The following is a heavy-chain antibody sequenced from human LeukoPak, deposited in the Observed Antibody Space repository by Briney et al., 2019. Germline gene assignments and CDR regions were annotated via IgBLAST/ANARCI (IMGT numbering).Heavy chain of an antibody. CDR2: INPNSGAT. V-gene: IGHV1-2*02. CDR3: ARLRYFDWLSPGPFDY. D-gene: IGHD3-9*01. CDR1: GYTFTGYY. Sequence: ASVKVSCKASGYTFTGYYMHWVRQAPGQGLEWMGWINPNSGATNYAQKFQGRVTMTRDTSISTAYMELSRLRSDDTAVYYCARLRYFDWLSPGPFDYWGQGTLVTVSS. J-gene: IGHJ4*02.